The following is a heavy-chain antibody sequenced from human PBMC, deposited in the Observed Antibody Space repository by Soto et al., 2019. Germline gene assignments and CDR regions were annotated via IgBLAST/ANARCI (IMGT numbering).Heavy chain of an antibody. D-gene: IGHD3-16*01. V-gene: IGHV5-51*01. Sequence: GESLKISCAASGYTFTNYWIGWVRQMPGTGLEWMGIIYPRDSDTRYSPSFQYQVTMSVDKSIGTAYLQWSSLKATDTAMYYCVRQGGNIESSGGPRSFDYRGKGTLVAVSS. J-gene: IGHJ4*02. CDR3: VRQGGNIESSGGPRSFDY. CDR1: GYTFTNYW. CDR2: IYPRDSDT.